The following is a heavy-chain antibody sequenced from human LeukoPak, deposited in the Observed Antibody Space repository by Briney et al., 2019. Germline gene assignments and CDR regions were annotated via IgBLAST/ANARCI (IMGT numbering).Heavy chain of an antibody. Sequence: SETLTLTCTVSGGSISSSHYYWSWIRQSPGTGLEWIGYTYYTGSTSFNPSLKSRVTISLDTSKNQFSLNLTSVTTADTAVYYCAGTYDFWSGSLEFWGQGTLVTVSS. CDR3: AGTYDFWSGSLEF. V-gene: IGHV4-61*01. D-gene: IGHD3-3*01. J-gene: IGHJ4*02. CDR1: GGSISSSHYY. CDR2: TYYTGST.